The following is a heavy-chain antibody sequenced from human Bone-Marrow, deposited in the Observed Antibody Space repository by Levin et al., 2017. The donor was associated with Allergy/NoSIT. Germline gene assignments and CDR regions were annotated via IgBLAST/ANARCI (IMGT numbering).Heavy chain of an antibody. Sequence: SETLSLTCTVSGASISGDYWAWIRQSPGQGLQWVATFYYSGRTSYFPSLRGRVTISGDRAHTRISLNLNSVTAEATAIYFCARAPRTGPYRGNPFDLWGHGTMVTVSS. V-gene: IGHV4-59*01. CDR1: GASISGDY. CDR2: FYYSGRT. D-gene: IGHD7-27*01. CDR3: ARAPRTGPYRGNPFDL. J-gene: IGHJ3*01.